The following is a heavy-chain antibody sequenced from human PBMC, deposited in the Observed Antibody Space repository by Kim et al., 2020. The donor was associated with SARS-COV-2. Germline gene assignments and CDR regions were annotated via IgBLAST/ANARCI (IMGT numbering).Heavy chain of an antibody. D-gene: IGHD2-15*01. CDR2: FDPEDGET. Sequence: ASVKVSCKVSGYTLTELSMHWVRQAPGKGLEWMGGFDPEDGETIYAQKFQGRVTMTEDTSTDTAYMELSSLRSEDTAVYYCATDLHYCSGGSCYSGVDDAFDIWGQGTMVTVSS. V-gene: IGHV1-24*01. CDR1: GYTLTELS. CDR3: ATDLHYCSGGSCYSGVDDAFDI. J-gene: IGHJ3*02.